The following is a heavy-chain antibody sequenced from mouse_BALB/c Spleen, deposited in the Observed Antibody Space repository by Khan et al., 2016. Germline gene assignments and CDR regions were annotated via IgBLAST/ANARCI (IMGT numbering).Heavy chain of an antibody. D-gene: IGHD2-4*01. Sequence: EVKLLESGGGLVQPGGSLKLSCAASGFDFRRYWMSWVRQAPGKGLEWIGEINPDSRTINYTPSLKDKSTISRDNAKNTLYLQMSKVRSEDTALYYCARAGYYEYLAYWGQGTLVSVSA. J-gene: IGHJ3*01. CDR2: INPDSRTI. V-gene: IGHV4-1*02. CDR1: GFDFRRYW. CDR3: ARAGYYEYLAY.